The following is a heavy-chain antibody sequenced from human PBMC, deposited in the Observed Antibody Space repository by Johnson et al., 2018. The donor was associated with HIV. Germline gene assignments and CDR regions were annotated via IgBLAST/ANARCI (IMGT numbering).Heavy chain of an antibody. J-gene: IGHJ3*02. CDR1: GFTFSSYW. CDR2: IKQDGSEK. CDR3: ATDILFATARSDHDAFDT. D-gene: IGHD3-9*01. V-gene: IGHV3-7*01. Sequence: VQLVESGGGLLQPGGSLRLSCAASGFTFSSYWMSWVRQAPGKGLEWVANIKQDGSEKYYVDSVKGRFTISRDNAKNSLFLQMNSLRGEDTGVYYCATDILFATARSDHDAFDTWGQGTMVTVSS.